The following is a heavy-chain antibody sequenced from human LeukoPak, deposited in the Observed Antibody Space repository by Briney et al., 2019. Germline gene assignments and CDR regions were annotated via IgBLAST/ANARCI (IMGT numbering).Heavy chain of an antibody. Sequence: SDTLSLTCAASGYSISSSNWWGWIRQPPGKGLEWIGYVYYSGSAYYNPSLKSRVTMSVDTSKNQFSLKLSSVTAVDTAVYYCARNQAVAGNHGAMDIWGQGTIVTVSS. V-gene: IGHV4-28*01. J-gene: IGHJ3*02. CDR2: VYYSGSA. CDR3: ARNQAVAGNHGAMDI. CDR1: GYSISSSNW. D-gene: IGHD6-19*01.